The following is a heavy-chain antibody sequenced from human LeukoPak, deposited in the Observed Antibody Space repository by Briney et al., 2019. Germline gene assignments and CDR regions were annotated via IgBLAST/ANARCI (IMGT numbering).Heavy chain of an antibody. D-gene: IGHD3-10*01. CDR1: GFTFSSYA. J-gene: IGHJ4*02. V-gene: IGHV3-15*01. CDR3: TTGQHGYIWFGELLMGDDY. Sequence: GGSLRLSCAASGFTFSSYAMSWVRQAPGKGLERVGRIKSKTDGGTTDYAAPVKGRFTISRDDSKNTLYLQMNSLKTEDTAVYYCTTGQHGYIWFGELLMGDDYWGQGTLVTVSS. CDR2: IKSKTDGGTT.